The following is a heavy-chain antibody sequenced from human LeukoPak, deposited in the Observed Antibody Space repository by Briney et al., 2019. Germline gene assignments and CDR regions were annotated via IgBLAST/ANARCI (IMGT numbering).Heavy chain of an antibody. Sequence: GASVKVSCKASGCTFTGYYMHWVRQAPGQGLEGMGWINPNSGGTNYAQKFQGRVTMTRDTSISTAYMELSRLRSDDPAVYYCARRMRGERIVGATGFDYWGQGTLVTVSS. J-gene: IGHJ4*02. CDR2: INPNSGGT. D-gene: IGHD1-26*01. CDR3: ARRMRGERIVGATGFDY. V-gene: IGHV1-2*02. CDR1: GCTFTGYY.